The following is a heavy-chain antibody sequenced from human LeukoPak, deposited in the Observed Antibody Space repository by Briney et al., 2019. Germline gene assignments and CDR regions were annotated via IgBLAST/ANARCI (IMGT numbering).Heavy chain of an antibody. D-gene: IGHD6-19*01. V-gene: IGHV3-7*01. CDR3: ARGARQWLVPDFDY. CDR2: IKQDGSEK. CDR1: GFTFSSYW. J-gene: IGHJ4*02. Sequence: GGSLRLSCAASGFTFSSYWMSWVRQAPGKGLESVANIKQDGSEKYYVDSVKGRFTISRDNAKNSLYLQMNSLRAEDTAVYYCARGARQWLVPDFDYWGQGTLVTVSS.